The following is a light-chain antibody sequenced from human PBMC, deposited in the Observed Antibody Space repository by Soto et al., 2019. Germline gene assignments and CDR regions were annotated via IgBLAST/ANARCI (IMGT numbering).Light chain of an antibody. CDR2: DVS. CDR3: ISYTTSNTRQIV. J-gene: IGLJ1*01. V-gene: IGLV2-14*03. Sequence: QSSLTEPAFVSGSPGQSITISCTETRSDVGGYNYVSWYQHHPGKAPKLMIFDVSNRPSGVSNCFSGAKSGNTASLTISGLQPEDEADYYCISYTTSNTRQIVFGTGTKLTVL. CDR1: RSDVGGYNY.